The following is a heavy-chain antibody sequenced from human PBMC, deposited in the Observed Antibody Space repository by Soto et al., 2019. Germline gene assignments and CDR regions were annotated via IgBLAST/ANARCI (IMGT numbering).Heavy chain of an antibody. CDR1: GFSFNNYA. CDR3: AKDLGGHYCTPTSCLYFFHS. Sequence: EVQLLESGGGLVQPGGSLRLSCAASGFSFNNYAMNWVRQAPGQGLEWVSTISDSGSTYYVDSVKGRFTISRDNSKNTMYLQKNSLRAEDTAVYFCAKDLGGHYCTPTSCLYFFHSWGRGTLVTVSS. V-gene: IGHV3-23*01. CDR2: ISDSGST. D-gene: IGHD2-2*01. J-gene: IGHJ4*02.